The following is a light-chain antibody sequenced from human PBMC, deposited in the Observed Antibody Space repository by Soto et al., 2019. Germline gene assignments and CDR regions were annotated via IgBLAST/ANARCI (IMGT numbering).Light chain of an antibody. CDR1: KSDIGVYDF. CDR3: KLYSGRNPYF. CDR2: EVV. J-gene: IGLJ1*01. Sequence: QSALTQPPSASGSPGQSVTISCTGTKSDIGVYDFVSWYQHHPGKAPRLIIYEVVQRPSGVPDRFSGSKSGNTASLTVSGLQAGDGAYYFCKLYSGRNPYFLGSGTKVPGL. V-gene: IGLV2-8*01.